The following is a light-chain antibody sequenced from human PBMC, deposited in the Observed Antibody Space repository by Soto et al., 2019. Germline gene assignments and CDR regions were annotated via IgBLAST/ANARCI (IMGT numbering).Light chain of an antibody. Sequence: IVMTQSPDSLAVSLGERATINFKSSQSVLYSSNNKSYLAWYQQKPGQPPKLLIYWASTRESGVPDRFSGSGSGTDFTLTISSLQAEDVAVYYCQQYYSTPWTFGQLSKV. CDR2: WAS. J-gene: IGKJ1*01. CDR1: QSVLYSSNNKSY. CDR3: QQYYSTPWT. V-gene: IGKV4-1*01.